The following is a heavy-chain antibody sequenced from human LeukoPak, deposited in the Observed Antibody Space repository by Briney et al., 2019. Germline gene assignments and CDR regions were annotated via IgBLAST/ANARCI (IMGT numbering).Heavy chain of an antibody. Sequence: GGSLRPSCAASGFNFNNYAMNWVRQAPGEGLEWVSAISGSGGSTYYADSVKGRFTISRDNSKNTLYLQMNSLRAEDTAVYYCAKVIWDIVVVPASGLDYWGQGTLVTVSS. CDR2: ISGSGGST. D-gene: IGHD2-2*01. CDR3: AKVIWDIVVVPASGLDY. J-gene: IGHJ4*02. V-gene: IGHV3-23*01. CDR1: GFNFNNYA.